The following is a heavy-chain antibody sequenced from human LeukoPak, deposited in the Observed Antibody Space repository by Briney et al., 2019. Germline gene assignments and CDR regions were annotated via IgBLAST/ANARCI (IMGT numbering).Heavy chain of an antibody. CDR2: ISIDGREK. Sequence: GRSLRLSCAASGFSFRNYGMHWVRQAPGKGLEWVAVISIDGREKYYADSVKGRFTISRDNSKNTLYLQMNGLRGDDTAVYYCANPQSRGYDYLDYWGQGTLVTVSS. V-gene: IGHV3-30*18. J-gene: IGHJ4*02. CDR1: GFSFRNYG. CDR3: ANPQSRGYDYLDY. D-gene: IGHD5-12*01.